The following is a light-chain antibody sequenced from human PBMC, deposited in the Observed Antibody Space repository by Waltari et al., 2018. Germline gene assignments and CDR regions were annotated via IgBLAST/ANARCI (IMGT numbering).Light chain of an antibody. CDR2: GTF. V-gene: IGKV3-20*01. CDR3: QQYDISPLT. J-gene: IGKJ4*01. CDR1: QTIRTTY. Sequence: EIVLTQSPGTLSLSPGEGATLSCRTSQTIRTTYLAWYQQKPGQAPTLLIYGTFSRATGIPDRFTGSGSGTDFSLTISSLEPEDSATYYCQQYDISPLTFGGGTKVEIK.